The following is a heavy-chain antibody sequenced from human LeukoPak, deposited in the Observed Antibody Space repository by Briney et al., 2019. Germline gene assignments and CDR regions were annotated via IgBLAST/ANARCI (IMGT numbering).Heavy chain of an antibody. Sequence: PSETLSLTCTVSGGSISSYYWSWIRQPAGKGLEWIGRIYTSGSTNYNPSLKSRVTMAVDTSKNQFSLKLSSVTAADTAVYYCARNRDGYDYGAYYYYYMDVCGKGTTVAVSS. CDR2: IYTSGST. CDR3: ARNRDGYDYGAYYYYYMDV. D-gene: IGHD5-12*01. CDR1: GGSISSYY. V-gene: IGHV4-4*07. J-gene: IGHJ6*03.